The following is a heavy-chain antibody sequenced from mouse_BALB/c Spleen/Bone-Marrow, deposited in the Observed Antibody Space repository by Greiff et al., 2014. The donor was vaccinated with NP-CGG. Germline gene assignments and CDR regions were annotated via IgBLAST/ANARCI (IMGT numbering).Heavy chain of an antibody. J-gene: IGHJ2*01. CDR2: IRNKANGYTT. Sequence: EVQLQESGGGLVQPGGSLRLSCATSGFTFTDYYMNWVHQPPGKALEWLGFIRNKANGYTTEYSASVKGRFTISRDNSQSILYLQMNILRAEDSATYYCARLGRGYFDYWGQGTTLTVSS. V-gene: IGHV7-3*02. D-gene: IGHD4-1*01. CDR3: ARLGRGYFDY. CDR1: GFTFTDYY.